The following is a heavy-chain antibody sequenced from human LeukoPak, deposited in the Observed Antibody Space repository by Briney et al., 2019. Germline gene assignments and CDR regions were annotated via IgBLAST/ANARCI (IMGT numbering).Heavy chain of an antibody. V-gene: IGHV3-30*16. Sequence: PGGSLRLSCAASGFTFSSYGVYWVRQAPGKGIEWVAAISNDGSKTHHADSVKGRLTISRDKSKNKMSLQMNSLRLEDTAVYYCAREAEIRRNFFYMDVWGRGTMVTVSS. D-gene: IGHD3-16*01. CDR3: AREAEIRRNFFYMDV. CDR2: ISNDGSKT. J-gene: IGHJ6*03. CDR1: GFTFSSYG.